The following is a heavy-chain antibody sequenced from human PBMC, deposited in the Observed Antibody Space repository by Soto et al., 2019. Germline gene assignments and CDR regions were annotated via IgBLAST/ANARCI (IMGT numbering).Heavy chain of an antibody. V-gene: IGHV4-59*01. CDR3: ALRSMAVVPEY. CDR1: GDSISSYY. CDR2: LYYGRSA. D-gene: IGHD3-22*01. J-gene: IGHJ4*02. Sequence: QVQLQESGPGLVKPSETLSLTCAVSGDSISSYYCLWIRQPPGKGLESIGYLYYGRSANYNPSLKSRVTLSVDTSTNQCTLTLSSMTAADTAVYYCALRSMAVVPEYWGQGTLVTVSS.